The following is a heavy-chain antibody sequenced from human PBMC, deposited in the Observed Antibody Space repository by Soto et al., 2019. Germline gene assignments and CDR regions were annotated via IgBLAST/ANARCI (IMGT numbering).Heavy chain of an antibody. V-gene: IGHV3-23*01. CDR3: AKAVRGGGGYTYDYSTMDV. CDR2: ISGGGGST. Sequence: EVQLLESGGGLVQPGGSLRLSCAASGFTFSSYAMSWVRQAPGKGLEWVSGISGGGGSTNYVDSVKGRFTSSRDNSKNMLYLQMNSLGAEDTAMYYCAKAVRGGGGYTYDYSTMDVWGQGTTVTVSS. CDR1: GFTFSSYA. D-gene: IGHD2-15*01. J-gene: IGHJ6*02.